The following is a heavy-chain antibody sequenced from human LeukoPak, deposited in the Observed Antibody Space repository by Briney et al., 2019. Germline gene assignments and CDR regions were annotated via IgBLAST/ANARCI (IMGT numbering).Heavy chain of an antibody. CDR2: IYYSGST. J-gene: IGHJ6*02. V-gene: IGHV4-59*01. Sequence: SETLSLTCTASGGSISSYYWSWIRQPPGKGLEWIGYIYYSGSTNYNPSLKSRVTISVDTSKNQFSLKLSSVTAADTAVYYCARVGVGATRQRYYYYYGMDVWGQGTTVTVSS. D-gene: IGHD1-26*01. CDR3: ARVGVGATRQRYYYYYGMDV. CDR1: GGSISSYY.